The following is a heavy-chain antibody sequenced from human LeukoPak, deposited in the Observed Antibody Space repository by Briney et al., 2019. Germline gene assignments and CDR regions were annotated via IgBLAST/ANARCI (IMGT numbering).Heavy chain of an antibody. Sequence: PGGTLRLSCASSGFTFSSYAMSWVRQARGKGLEGGSAISGSGGSTYYADSVKGRFTISRDNSKNTLYLQMNSLRAEDTAVYYCAKGIAVAGTFDYWGQGTLVTVSS. CDR1: GFTFSSYA. CDR3: AKGIAVAGTFDY. D-gene: IGHD6-19*01. J-gene: IGHJ4*02. CDR2: ISGSGGST. V-gene: IGHV3-23*01.